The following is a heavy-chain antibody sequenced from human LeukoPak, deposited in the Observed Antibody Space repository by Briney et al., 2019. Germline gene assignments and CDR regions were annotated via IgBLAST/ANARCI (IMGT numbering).Heavy chain of an antibody. CDR2: ISGSGGRA. Sequence: PGGSLRLSCAASGFTFSSYAMSWVRQAPGKGLEWVSAISGSGGRAYYADSVKGRFTISRDNSKNTLYLQINSLRAEDTAVYYCAKEQNSKGYFDYWGQGTLVTVSS. J-gene: IGHJ4*02. D-gene: IGHD4-23*01. CDR3: AKEQNSKGYFDY. V-gene: IGHV3-23*01. CDR1: GFTFSSYA.